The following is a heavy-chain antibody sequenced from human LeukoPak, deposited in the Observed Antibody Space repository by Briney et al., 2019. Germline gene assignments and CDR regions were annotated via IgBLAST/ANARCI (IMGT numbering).Heavy chain of an antibody. D-gene: IGHD4-17*01. CDR3: AKDSILYGDWSPWHDWFDP. CDR1: GFTFSSYW. J-gene: IGHJ5*02. V-gene: IGHV3-7*03. Sequence: EGSLGLSCAASGFTFSSYWMSWVRQAPGKGLEWVANIKQDGSEKYYVDSVKGRFTISRDNAKNSLYLQMNSLRAEDTAVYYCAKDSILYGDWSPWHDWFDPWGQGTLVTVSS. CDR2: IKQDGSEK.